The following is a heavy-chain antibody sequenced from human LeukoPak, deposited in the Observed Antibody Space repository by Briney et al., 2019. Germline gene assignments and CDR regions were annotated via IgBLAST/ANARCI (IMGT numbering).Heavy chain of an antibody. CDR2: IYYSGGT. V-gene: IGHV4-59*08. CDR1: GGSISSYY. D-gene: IGHD3-22*01. Sequence: SETLSLTCTVSGGSISSYYWSWIRQPPGKGLEWIGYIYYSGGTNYNPSPKSRVTISVDTSKKQFSLRLSSVTAADTAAYYCARRGGDSSGNFDYWGQGTLVTVSS. J-gene: IGHJ4*02. CDR3: ARRGGDSSGNFDY.